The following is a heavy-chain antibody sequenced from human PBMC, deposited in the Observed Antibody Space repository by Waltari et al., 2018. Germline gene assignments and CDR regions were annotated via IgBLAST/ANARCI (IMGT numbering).Heavy chain of an antibody. CDR2: ISWDGGST. J-gene: IGHJ6*03. CDR1: GFTFDDYA. D-gene: IGHD1-26*01. CDR3: AKGGPYYYYMDV. V-gene: IGHV3-43D*03. Sequence: EVQLVESGGVVVQPGGSLRLSCAASGFTFDDYAMHWVRQAPGKGLEWVSLISWDGGSTYYADSVKGRFTISRDNSKNSLYLQMNSLRAEDTALYYCAKGGPYYYYMDVWGKGTTVTVSS.